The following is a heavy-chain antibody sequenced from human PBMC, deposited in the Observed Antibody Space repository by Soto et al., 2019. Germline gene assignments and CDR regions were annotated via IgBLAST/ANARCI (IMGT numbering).Heavy chain of an antibody. CDR1: GGSISSGGYC. V-gene: IGHV4-61*08. J-gene: IGHJ6*02. CDR2: IYYSGST. CDR3: ARDKMSGGYYYYGMDV. Sequence: PSETLSLTCAVSGGSISSGGYCRSWIRQPPGKGLEWIGYIYYSGSTNYNPSLKSRVTISVDTSKNQFSLKLSSVTAADTAVYYCARDKMSGGYYYYGMDVWGQGTTVTVSS. D-gene: IGHD3-16*01.